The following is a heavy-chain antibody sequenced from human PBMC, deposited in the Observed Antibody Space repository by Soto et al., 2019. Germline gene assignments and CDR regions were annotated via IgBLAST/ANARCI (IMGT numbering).Heavy chain of an antibody. CDR2: IYYSGST. J-gene: IGHJ6*03. V-gene: IGHV4-31*02. CDR3: ARGNVLRFLEWLAYTDV. D-gene: IGHD3-3*01. Sequence: SETLSLTCTVSGGSISSGGYYWSWIRQHPGKGLEWIGYIYYSGSTYYNPSLKSRVTISVDTSKNQFSLKLSSVTAADTAVYYCARGNVLRFLEWLAYTDVWGKGTTVTVSS. CDR1: GGSISSGGYY.